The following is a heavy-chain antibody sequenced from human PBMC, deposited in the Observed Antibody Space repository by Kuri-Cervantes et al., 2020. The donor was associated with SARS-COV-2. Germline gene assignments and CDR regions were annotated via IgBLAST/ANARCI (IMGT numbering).Heavy chain of an antibody. CDR2: ISYDGSNK. V-gene: IGHV3-30-3*01. D-gene: IGHD3-3*01. J-gene: IGHJ4*02. Sequence: GGSLRLSCAASGFTFSSYAMHWVRQAPGKGLEWVAVISYDGSNKYYADSVKGRFTISRDNSKNTLYLQMNSLRAEDTAVYYCTAHLRFLEWFLDYWGQGTLVTVSS. CDR1: GFTFSSYA. CDR3: TAHLRFLEWFLDY.